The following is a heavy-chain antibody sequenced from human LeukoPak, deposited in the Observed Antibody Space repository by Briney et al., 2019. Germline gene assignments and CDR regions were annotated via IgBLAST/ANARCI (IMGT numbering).Heavy chain of an antibody. Sequence: ASVKVSCKASGYTFTSYAMNWVRQAPGQGLEWMGWINTNTGNPTYAQGFTGRFVFSLDTSVSTAYLQISSLTAEDTAVYYCARSYVLLWFGESTIDAFDIWGQGTMVTVSS. V-gene: IGHV7-4-1*02. CDR2: INTNTGNP. J-gene: IGHJ3*02. CDR1: GYTFTSYA. D-gene: IGHD3-10*01. CDR3: ARSYVLLWFGESTIDAFDI.